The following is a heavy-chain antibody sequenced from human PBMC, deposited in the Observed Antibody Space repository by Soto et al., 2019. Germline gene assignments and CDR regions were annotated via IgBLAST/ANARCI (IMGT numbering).Heavy chain of an antibody. D-gene: IGHD3-22*01. V-gene: IGHV3-30*18. Sequence: GGSLRLSCAASGFTFSSYGMHWVRQAPGKGLEWVAVISYDGSNKYYADSVKGRFTISRDNSKNTLYLQMNSLRAEDTAVYYCAKDTRYYDSSGPFDYWGQGT. J-gene: IGHJ4*02. CDR2: ISYDGSNK. CDR3: AKDTRYYDSSGPFDY. CDR1: GFTFSSYG.